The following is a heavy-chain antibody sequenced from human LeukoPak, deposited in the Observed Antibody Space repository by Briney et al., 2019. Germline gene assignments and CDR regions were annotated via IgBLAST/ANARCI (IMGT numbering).Heavy chain of an antibody. Sequence: GGSLRLSCAASGFTFSSYAMSWVRQAPGKGLEWVSAISGSGGSTYYADSVKGRFTISRDNSKNTLYLQMNSLRAEDTAVYYCVKRRGLELTYYYYMDVWGKGTTVTVSS. J-gene: IGHJ6*03. CDR1: GFTFSSYA. D-gene: IGHD1-7*01. CDR2: ISGSGGST. V-gene: IGHV3-23*01. CDR3: VKRRGLELTYYYYMDV.